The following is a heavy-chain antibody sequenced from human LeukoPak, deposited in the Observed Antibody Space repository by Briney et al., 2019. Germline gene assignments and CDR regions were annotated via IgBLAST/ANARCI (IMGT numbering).Heavy chain of an antibody. V-gene: IGHV3-30*04. Sequence: PGRSLRLSCAASGFTFYFAMHWVRQAPGKGVEWVGITSYNGRRIYYAKSVKGRFNISRDNSKNTIYLHMNSMRAQDTAVYYCARERDPDILSGYMDYCGQGTLVTVSS. CDR1: GFTFYFA. CDR3: ARERDPDILSGYMDY. J-gene: IGHJ4*02. D-gene: IGHD3-9*01. CDR2: TSYNGRRI.